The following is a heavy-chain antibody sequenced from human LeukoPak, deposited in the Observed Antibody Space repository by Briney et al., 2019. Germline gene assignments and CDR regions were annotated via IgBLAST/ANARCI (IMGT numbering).Heavy chain of an antibody. CDR3: ARDIDYGDYAKARYFDY. J-gene: IGHJ4*02. Sequence: GGSLRLSCAASGFTFSSYGMQWVRQAPGKGLEWVEVIWYDGSNKYYADSVKGRFTISRDNSKNTLYLQMDSLRAEDTAVYYCARDIDYGDYAKARYFDYWGQGTLVTVSS. CDR2: IWYDGSNK. V-gene: IGHV3-33*01. CDR1: GFTFSSYG. D-gene: IGHD4-17*01.